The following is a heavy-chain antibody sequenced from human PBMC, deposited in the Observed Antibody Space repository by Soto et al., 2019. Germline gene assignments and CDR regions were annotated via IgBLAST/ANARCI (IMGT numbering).Heavy chain of an antibody. CDR1: GFTFSSYG. Sequence: QVQLVESGGGVVQPGRSLRLSCAASGFTFSSYGMHWVRQAPGKGLEWVAVISYDGSNKYYADSVKGRFTISRDNSKNTLYLQMNSLRAEDRAVYYCAKDLDGSGDYWGQGTLVTVSS. CDR3: AKDLDGSGDY. V-gene: IGHV3-30*18. CDR2: ISYDGSNK. J-gene: IGHJ4*02. D-gene: IGHD1-1*01.